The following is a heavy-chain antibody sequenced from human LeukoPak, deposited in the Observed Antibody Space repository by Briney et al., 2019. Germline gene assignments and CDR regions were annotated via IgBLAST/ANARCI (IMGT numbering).Heavy chain of an antibody. J-gene: IGHJ4*02. Sequence: GGSLRLSCAASGFTFSSHGMHWVRQAPGKGLDWVAVISSDGTNEKYEDSVKGRFTISRGNSRNTLFLQMNSLRPEDTAMYHCARGCGDSTNCYILDFWGQGTLVTVSS. V-gene: IGHV3-30*03. CDR3: ARGCGDSTNCYILDF. CDR1: GFTFSSHG. CDR2: ISSDGTNE. D-gene: IGHD2-2*01.